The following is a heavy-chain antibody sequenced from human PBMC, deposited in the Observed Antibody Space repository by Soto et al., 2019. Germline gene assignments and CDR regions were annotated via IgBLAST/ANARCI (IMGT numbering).Heavy chain of an antibody. J-gene: IGHJ6*02. V-gene: IGHV1-46*01. CDR2: INPSGGST. CDR3: ARDPQANYYDSSGPSVGMDV. Sequence: ASVKVSCKASGYTFTSYYMHWVRQAPGQGLEWMGIINPSGGSTSYAQKFQGRVTMTRDTSTSTVYMELSSLRSEDTAVYYYARDPQANYYDSSGPSVGMDVWGQGTTVTVSS. CDR1: GYTFTSYY. D-gene: IGHD3-22*01.